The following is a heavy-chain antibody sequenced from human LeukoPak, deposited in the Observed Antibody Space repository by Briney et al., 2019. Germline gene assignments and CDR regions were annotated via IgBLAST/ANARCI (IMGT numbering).Heavy chain of an antibody. Sequence: GGSLRLSCAASGFTFSSYEMNWVRQAPGKGLEWGSYISSSGSTIYYADSVKGRFTISRDNAKNSLYLQMNSLRAEDTAVYYCARDSDSGYWFDYWGQGTLVTVSS. CDR3: ARDSDSGYWFDY. D-gene: IGHD3-22*01. V-gene: IGHV3-48*03. J-gene: IGHJ4*02. CDR1: GFTFSSYE. CDR2: ISSSGSTI.